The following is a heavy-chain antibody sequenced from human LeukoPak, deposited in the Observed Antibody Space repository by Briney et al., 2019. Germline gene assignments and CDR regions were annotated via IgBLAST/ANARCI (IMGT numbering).Heavy chain of an antibody. CDR2: IYYSGST. CDR3: ARGAGSWYPARATPYGIDV. J-gene: IGHJ6*02. Sequence: PSETLSLTCTVSGGSISSYYWSWIRQPPGKGLEWIGYIYYSGSTNYNPSLKSRVTISVDTSKNQFSLKLSSVTAADTAVYYCARGAGSWYPARATPYGIDVWGQGTTVTVSS. D-gene: IGHD6-13*01. CDR1: GGSISSYY. V-gene: IGHV4-59*01.